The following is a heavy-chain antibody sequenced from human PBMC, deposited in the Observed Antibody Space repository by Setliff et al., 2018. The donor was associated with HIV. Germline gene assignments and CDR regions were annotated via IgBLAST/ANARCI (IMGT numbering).Heavy chain of an antibody. V-gene: IGHV5-51*01. J-gene: IGHJ3*01. Sequence: GESLKISCTGSGYSFSNHWIGWVRQMPGGGLEWVAIIYPQDSDTRYSPSFEGHVTISADTSRYTAYLQWRALRASDTAIYYCARHRIDISLLVVQDPGPFDLWGRGTMVTVSS. CDR2: IYPQDSDT. CDR1: GYSFSNHW. D-gene: IGHD3-3*02. CDR3: ARHRIDISLLVVQDPGPFDL.